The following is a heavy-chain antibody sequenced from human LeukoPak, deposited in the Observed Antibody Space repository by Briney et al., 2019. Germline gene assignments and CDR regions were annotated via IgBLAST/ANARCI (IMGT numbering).Heavy chain of an antibody. CDR3: ARGYNWNYLYYYYYGMDV. V-gene: IGHV1-8*01. Sequence: ASVKVSCKASGYTFTTYEINWVRQATGQGLEWMGWMNPDSGDTAYAQKFQGRITMTRSTSISTAYMELSGLRSEDTAVYYCARGYNWNYLYYYYYGMDVWGQGTTVTVSS. CDR2: MNPDSGDT. CDR1: GYTFTTYE. D-gene: IGHD1-7*01. J-gene: IGHJ6*02.